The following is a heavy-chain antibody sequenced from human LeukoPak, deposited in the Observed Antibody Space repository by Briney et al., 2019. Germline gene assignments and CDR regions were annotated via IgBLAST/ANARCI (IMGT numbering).Heavy chain of an antibody. J-gene: IGHJ4*02. V-gene: IGHV4-59*01. D-gene: IGHD5-12*01. CDR1: GGSISSYY. CDR2: IYYSGST. CDR3: ARGGAIAATIYSY. Sequence: SETLSLTCTVSGGSISSYYWSWIRRPPGKGLEWIGYIYYSGSTHYNPSLKSRLNISVDTSKNQFSLNLSSVTAADTAVYYCARGGAIAATIYSYWGQGTLVTVSS.